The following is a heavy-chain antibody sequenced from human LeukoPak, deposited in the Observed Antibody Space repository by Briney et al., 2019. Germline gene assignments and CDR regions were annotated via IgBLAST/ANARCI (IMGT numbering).Heavy chain of an antibody. CDR1: GFTFSNYG. CDR3: AKDTVVYGSGYNWFDP. CDR2: ISYDGSNK. Sequence: GGSLRLSCAASGFTFSNYGMHWVCQAPGKGLEWVAVISYDGSNKYYADSVKGRFTISRADSKNTLYLHMSSLRAEDTAIYYCAKDTVVYGSGYNWFDPWGQGALVTVSS. D-gene: IGHD3-10*01. V-gene: IGHV3-30*18. J-gene: IGHJ5*02.